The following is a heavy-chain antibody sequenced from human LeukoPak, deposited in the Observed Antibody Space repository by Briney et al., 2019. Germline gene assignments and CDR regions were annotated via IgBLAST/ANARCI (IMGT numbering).Heavy chain of an antibody. CDR1: GGSINSYY. J-gene: IGHJ2*01. D-gene: IGHD6-13*01. CDR2: IYYSGST. V-gene: IGHV4-59*12. CDR3: ARVSSSWYQDWYFDL. Sequence: SSGTLSLTCTVSGGSINSYYWSWIRQPPGKGLEWIGYIYYSGSTNYNPSLKSRVTISVDTSKNQFSLRLSSVTAADTAVYYCARVSSSWYQDWYFDLWGRGTLVTVSS.